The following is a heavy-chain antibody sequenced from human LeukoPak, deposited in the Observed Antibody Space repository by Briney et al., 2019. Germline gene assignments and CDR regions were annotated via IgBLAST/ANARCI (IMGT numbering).Heavy chain of an antibody. CDR2: IIPIFGTA. CDR1: GGTFSSYA. V-gene: IGHV1-69*06. Sequence: SVKVSCKASGGTFSSYAISWVRQAPGQGLEWMGGIIPIFGTANYAQKFQGRVTITADKSTNTAYMELSSLRSEDTAVYYCAREIVVVYAFDIWGQGTMVTVSS. J-gene: IGHJ3*02. CDR3: AREIVVVYAFDI. D-gene: IGHD2-21*01.